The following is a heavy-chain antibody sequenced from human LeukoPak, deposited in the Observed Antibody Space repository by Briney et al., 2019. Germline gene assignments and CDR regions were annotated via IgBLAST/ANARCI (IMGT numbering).Heavy chain of an antibody. CDR2: INPNSGGT. CDR1: GYTFTGYY. CDR3: ATAGYYYDSSGYPFDY. D-gene: IGHD3-22*01. J-gene: IGHJ4*02. Sequence: ASVKVSCKASGYTFTGYYMHWVRQAPGQGLEWMGWINPNSGGTNYAQKFQGGVTMTRDTSISTAYMELSRLRSDDTAVYYCATAGYYYDSSGYPFDYWGQGTLVTVSS. V-gene: IGHV1-2*02.